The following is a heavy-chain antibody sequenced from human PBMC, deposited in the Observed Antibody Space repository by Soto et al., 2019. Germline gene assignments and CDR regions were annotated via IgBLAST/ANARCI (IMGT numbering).Heavy chain of an antibody. V-gene: IGHV1-69*06. D-gene: IGHD1-26*01. CDR2: IIPIFGTA. CDR3: ARPPSESYFS. Sequence: SLKVSCKASGGTFSSYAISWVRQAPGQGLEWMGGIIPIFGTANYAQKFQGRVTITADKSTSTAYMELSSLRSEDTAVYYCARPPSESYFSWGQGTLVTVSS. CDR1: GGTFSSYA. J-gene: IGHJ4*02.